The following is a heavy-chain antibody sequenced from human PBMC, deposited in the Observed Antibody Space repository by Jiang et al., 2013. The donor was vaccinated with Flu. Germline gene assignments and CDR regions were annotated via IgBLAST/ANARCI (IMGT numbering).Heavy chain of an antibody. CDR2: TYYRSKWYN. Sequence: AWNWIRQSPSRGLEWLGRTYYRSKWYNDYAVSVKSRITINPDTSKNQFSLQLNSVTPEDTAVYYCSRGHRLLGDYAGMDVWGQGTTVTVSS. CDR3: SRGHRLLGDYAGMDV. CDR1: A. V-gene: IGHV6-1*01. D-gene: IGHD6-25*01. J-gene: IGHJ6*02.